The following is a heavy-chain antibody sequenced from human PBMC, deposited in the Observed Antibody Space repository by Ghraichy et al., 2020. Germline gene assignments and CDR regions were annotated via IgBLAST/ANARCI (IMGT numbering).Heavy chain of an antibody. J-gene: IGHJ4*02. D-gene: IGHD1-7*01. CDR2: ISYDGSNK. Sequence: GGSLRLSCAASGFTFSSYAMHWVRQAPGKGLGWVAVISYDGSNKYYADSVKGRFTISRDNSKNTPYLQMNSLRAEDTAVYYCARTDSITGTTFGFDYWGQGTLVTVSS. CDR1: GFTFSSYA. CDR3: ARTDSITGTTFGFDY. V-gene: IGHV3-30-3*01.